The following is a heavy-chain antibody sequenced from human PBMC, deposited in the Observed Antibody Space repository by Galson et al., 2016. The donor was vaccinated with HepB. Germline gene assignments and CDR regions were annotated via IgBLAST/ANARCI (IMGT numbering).Heavy chain of an antibody. CDR1: GGSVSSHS. CDR3: AKPGGVGVTPFDY. CDR2: VHYNWGT. V-gene: IGHV4-59*02. J-gene: IGHJ4*02. D-gene: IGHD1-26*01. Sequence: SETLSLTCTVSGGSVSSHSWSWIRQSPGRGLEWIGYVHYNWGTDYNPSLKSRVTMSVDTSKNQFSLKLTSMTAADTAVYYCAKPGGVGVTPFDYWGQGTLVTVSS.